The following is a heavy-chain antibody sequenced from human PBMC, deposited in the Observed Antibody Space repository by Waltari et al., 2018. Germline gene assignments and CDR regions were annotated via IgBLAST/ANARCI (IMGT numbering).Heavy chain of an antibody. CDR3: ARGVAAAGGWFDP. CDR2: MNPNSGNT. J-gene: IGHJ5*02. CDR1: GYTFPSCD. D-gene: IGHD6-13*01. V-gene: IGHV1-8*01. Sequence: QVQLVQSGAEVKKPGASVKVSCKASGYTFPSCDITSVRQATGQGLEWMGWMNPNSGNTGYAQKFQGRVTMTRNTSISTAYMELSSLRSEDTAVYYCARGVAAAGGWFDPWGQGTLVTVSS.